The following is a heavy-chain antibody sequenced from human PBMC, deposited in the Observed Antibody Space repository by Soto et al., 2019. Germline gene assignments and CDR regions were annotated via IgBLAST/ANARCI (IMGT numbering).Heavy chain of an antibody. D-gene: IGHD4-17*01. CDR3: VRQGLDANFDF. V-gene: IGHV3-74*01. Sequence: GGSLRLSCAASGFTGHWMHWVRQAPGKGLVWVSRIKNDGTMTNYADSVRGRFSISRDNANNTLYLQMDSLRAEDTAVYYCVRQGLDANFDFWGQVTLVTVSS. CDR2: IKNDGTMT. J-gene: IGHJ4*02. CDR1: GFTGHW.